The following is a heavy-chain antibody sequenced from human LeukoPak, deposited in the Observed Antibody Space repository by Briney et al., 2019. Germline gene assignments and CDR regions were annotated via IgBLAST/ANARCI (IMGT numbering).Heavy chain of an antibody. CDR2: MYLSGTT. J-gene: IGHJ4*02. CDR1: GDSINSLDL. CDR3: AGLVGRYSSGLYYYYFDY. Sequence: TSETLSLTCTVSGDSINSLDLWSWVRQPPGKGLEWIGEMYLSGTTHSNPSVKSRVTISIDKSKNQFFLDLSSVTAADTAVYYCAGLVGRYSSGLYYYYFDYWGQGTLVTVSS. V-gene: IGHV4-4*02. D-gene: IGHD3-22*01.